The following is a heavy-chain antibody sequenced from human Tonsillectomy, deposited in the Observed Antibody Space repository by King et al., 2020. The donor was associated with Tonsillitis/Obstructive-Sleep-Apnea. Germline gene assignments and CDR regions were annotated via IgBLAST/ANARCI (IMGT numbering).Heavy chain of an antibody. CDR2: FDPEDGET. D-gene: IGHD3-22*01. Sequence: QLVQSGAEVKKPGASVKVSCKVSGYPLTELSMHWVRQAPGKGLEWMGGFDPEDGETIYAQKFQGRVTMTEDTSTDTAYMELSSLRSEDTAVYYCAAAPYYYDSSGYYYRPKNAFDIWGQGTMVTVSS. V-gene: IGHV1-24*01. J-gene: IGHJ3*02. CDR3: AAAPYYYDSSGYYYRPKNAFDI. CDR1: GYPLTELS.